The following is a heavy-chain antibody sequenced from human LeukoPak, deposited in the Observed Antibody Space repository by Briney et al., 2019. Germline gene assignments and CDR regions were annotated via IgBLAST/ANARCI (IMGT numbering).Heavy chain of an antibody. J-gene: IGHJ5*02. Sequence: ASVKVSCKASGYTFTSYDINWVRQATGQGLEWLGWMNPNSGNTGYAQKFQGRVTITRDTSISTAYMELSSLRSDDTAVYYCTRGRPASFDPWGQGTLVTVSS. D-gene: IGHD2-2*01. CDR3: TRGRPASFDP. CDR2: MNPNSGNT. CDR1: GYTFTSYD. V-gene: IGHV1-8*02.